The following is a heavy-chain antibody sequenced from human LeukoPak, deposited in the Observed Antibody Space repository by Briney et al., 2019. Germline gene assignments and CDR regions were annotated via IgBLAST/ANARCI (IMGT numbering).Heavy chain of an antibody. Sequence: PGGSLRLSCAASGFTFSSYAMSWVRQAPGKGLEWASAISGSGGSTYYADSVKGRFTISRDNSKNTLYLQMNSLRAEDTAVYYCAKVGQWHDAEYFQHWGQGTLVTVSS. CDR3: AKVGQWHDAEYFQH. J-gene: IGHJ1*01. V-gene: IGHV3-23*01. D-gene: IGHD6-19*01. CDR2: ISGSGGST. CDR1: GFTFSSYA.